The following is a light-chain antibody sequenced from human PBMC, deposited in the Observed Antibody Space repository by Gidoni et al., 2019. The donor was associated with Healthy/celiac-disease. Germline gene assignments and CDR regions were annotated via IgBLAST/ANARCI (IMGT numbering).Light chain of an antibody. CDR2: AAS. J-gene: IGKJ1*01. CDR3: QQSYSTPSSWT. CDR1: QSISNY. Sequence: DIQMTQSPSSLSASVGDRVTITCRASQSISNYLNCYNKKLGKSPKLLIYAASSLQSGVPSRFTGSGSGTDFTLTISSLQPEDFATYYCQQSYSTPSSWTFGQGTKVEIK. V-gene: IGKV1-39*01.